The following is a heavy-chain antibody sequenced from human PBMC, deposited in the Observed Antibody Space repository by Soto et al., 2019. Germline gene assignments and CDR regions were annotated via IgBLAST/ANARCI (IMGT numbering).Heavy chain of an antibody. D-gene: IGHD6-25*01. V-gene: IGHV3-7*03. CDR2: IKQDGSEK. CDR1: GFTFSSYW. Sequence: EVQLVESGGGLVQPGGSLRLSCAASGFTFSSYWMSWVRQAPGKGLEWVANIKQDGSEKYYVDSVKGRFTISRDNAKNSLYLQMNSLRAEDTAVYYCAREETASINYYCYGMDVWGQGTTVTVSS. CDR3: AREETASINYYCYGMDV. J-gene: IGHJ6*02.